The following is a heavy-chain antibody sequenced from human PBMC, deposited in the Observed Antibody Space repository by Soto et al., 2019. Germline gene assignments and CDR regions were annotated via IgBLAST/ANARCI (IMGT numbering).Heavy chain of an antibody. CDR3: ARGPPFGY. V-gene: IGHV4-30-2*01. Sequence: SETLSLTCAVSGGSISSGGYSWSWIRQPPGKGLEWIGYIYHSGSTYYNPSLKSRVTISVDRTKNQFSLKLSSVTAADTAVYYCARGPPFGYWGQGTLVTVSS. J-gene: IGHJ4*02. CDR1: GGSISSGGYS. CDR2: IYHSGST. D-gene: IGHD3-10*01.